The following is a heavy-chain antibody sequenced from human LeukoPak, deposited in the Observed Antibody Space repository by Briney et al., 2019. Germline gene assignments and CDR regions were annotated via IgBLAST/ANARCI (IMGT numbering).Heavy chain of an antibody. CDR2: IYYSGST. CDR3: TRNYDSSGYTTFGY. J-gene: IGHJ4*02. CDR1: GGSISSYY. D-gene: IGHD3-22*01. V-gene: IGHV4-59*01. Sequence: PSETLSLTRTVSGGSISSYYWSWIRQPPGKGLEWIGYIYYSGSTNYNPSLKSRVTIAVDTSKNHFSLRLSSVTAADTAVYYCTRNYDSSGYTTFGYWGRGTLVTVSS.